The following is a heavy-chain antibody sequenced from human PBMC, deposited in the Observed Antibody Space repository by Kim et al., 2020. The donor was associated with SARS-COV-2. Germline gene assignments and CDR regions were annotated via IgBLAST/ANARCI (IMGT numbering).Heavy chain of an antibody. Sequence: GGSLRLSCAPSGVTVTTYWMHWVRQAPGQGLEWVSFIKTDGTTTGYADSVRGRFTISRDNARNTLYLQMNSLRVEDTAVYYCVTFVTERAWGQGTRVTVSS. J-gene: IGHJ3*01. CDR1: GVTVTTYW. CDR3: VTFVTERA. D-gene: IGHD1-1*01. V-gene: IGHV3-74*01. CDR2: IKTDGTTT.